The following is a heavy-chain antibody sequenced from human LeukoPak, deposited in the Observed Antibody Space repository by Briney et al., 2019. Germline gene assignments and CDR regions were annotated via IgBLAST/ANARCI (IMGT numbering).Heavy chain of an antibody. J-gene: IGHJ4*02. Sequence: SETLSLTCTVSGGSISSGSYYWSWIRQPAGKGLEWIGRIYTSGSTNYNPSLKSRVTISVDTSKNQFSLKLSSVTAADTAVYYCARDTFGGGPYWGQGTLVTVSS. CDR3: ARDTFGGGPY. CDR1: GGSISSGSYY. CDR2: IYTSGST. D-gene: IGHD3-10*01. V-gene: IGHV4-61*02.